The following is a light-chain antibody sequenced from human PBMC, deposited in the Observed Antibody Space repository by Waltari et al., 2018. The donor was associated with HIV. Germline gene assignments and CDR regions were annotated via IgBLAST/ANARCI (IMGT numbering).Light chain of an antibody. V-gene: IGLV3-1*01. CDR2: EDN. CDR3: QAWDRNSVV. J-gene: IGLJ2*01. CDR1: DLWDKE. Sequence: SYDLTQLPSVPVSPGQTALLTCSGGDLWDKEGCWYHQKSGQSPVLVMYEDNKRPSGTAERFSGSKSGNTATLTISGTQAMDESDYYCQAWDRNSVVFGGGTKLTVL.